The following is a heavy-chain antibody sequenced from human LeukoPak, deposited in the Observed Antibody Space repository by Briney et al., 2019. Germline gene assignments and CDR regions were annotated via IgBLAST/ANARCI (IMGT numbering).Heavy chain of an antibody. CDR2: ISGSGGST. CDR1: GFTFSSYG. CDR3: AKNSGYDYLIDY. D-gene: IGHD5-12*01. V-gene: IGHV3-23*01. J-gene: IGHJ4*02. Sequence: PGGSLRLSCAASGFTFSSYGMSWVRQAPGKGLEWVSAISGSGGSTYYADSVKGRFTISRDNSKNTLYLQMNSLRAEDTAVYYCAKNSGYDYLIDYWGQGTLVTVSS.